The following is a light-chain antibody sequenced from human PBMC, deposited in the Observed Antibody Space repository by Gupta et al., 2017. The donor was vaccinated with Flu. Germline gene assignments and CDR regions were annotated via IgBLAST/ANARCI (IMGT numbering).Light chain of an antibody. J-gene: IGKJ4*01. CDR3: HQRSDWPAT. CDR2: DAS. Sequence: DIVLPPSPPTLSSSPGERATPSCRASHGVGDFLARYQQKPGQSPRLLIFDASKRATGTPGRFSGSGSGTDFTLTISFLEPEDFALYYCHQRSDWPATFGGGTKIEIK. V-gene: IGKV3-11*01. CDR1: HGVGDF.